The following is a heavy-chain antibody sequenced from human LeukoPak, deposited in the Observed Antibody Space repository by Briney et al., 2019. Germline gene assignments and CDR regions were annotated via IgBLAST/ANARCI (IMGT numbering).Heavy chain of an antibody. CDR2: ISYDGSNK. J-gene: IGHJ3*02. Sequence: GGSLRLSCAASAFTFSSYGMHWVRQAPGKGLEWVALISYDGSNKYYTDSVKGRFTISRDNSKNTLYLQMNSLRAEDTAVYYCARDYGDGDGYNMESDAFDIWGQGTMVTVSS. CDR3: ARDYGDGDGYNMESDAFDI. CDR1: AFTFSSYG. D-gene: IGHD5-24*01. V-gene: IGHV3-30*03.